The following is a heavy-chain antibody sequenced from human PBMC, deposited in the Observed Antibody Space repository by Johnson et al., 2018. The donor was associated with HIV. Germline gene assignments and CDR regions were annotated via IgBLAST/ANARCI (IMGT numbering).Heavy chain of an antibody. CDR2: SRNKANSYTT. CDR3: AKDAAAAALRAFDI. D-gene: IGHD6-13*01. Sequence: MLLVESGGGLVKPGGSLRLSCAASGFTFSDYYMTWIRQAPGKGLEWVGRSRNKANSYTTEYAASVKGRFTISRDDSKNSLYLQMNSLRAEDTAVYYCAKDAAAAALRAFDIWGQGTMVTVSS. CDR1: GFTFSDYY. J-gene: IGHJ3*02. V-gene: IGHV3-72*01.